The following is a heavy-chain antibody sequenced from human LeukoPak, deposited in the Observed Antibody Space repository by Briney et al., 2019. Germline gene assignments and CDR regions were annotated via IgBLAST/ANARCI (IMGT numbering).Heavy chain of an antibody. CDR3: ARESWIQNNWFDP. V-gene: IGHV4-4*07. D-gene: IGHD5-18*01. J-gene: IGHJ5*02. CDR1: GGSISNYY. Sequence: NPSETLSLTCTVSGGSISNYYWSWIRQPAGKGLEWIGRIYTSGSTNYNPSLKSRVTMSVDTSKNQFSLKLTSVTAADTAVYYCARESWIQNNWFDPWGQGTLVTVSS. CDR2: IYTSGST.